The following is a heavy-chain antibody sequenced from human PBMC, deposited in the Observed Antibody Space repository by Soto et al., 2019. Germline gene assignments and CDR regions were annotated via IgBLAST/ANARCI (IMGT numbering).Heavy chain of an antibody. CDR3: ATVDISTWIDGMDV. CDR2: TFPMFGKA. CDR1: GGTFSSYA. V-gene: IGHV1-69*06. D-gene: IGHD6-13*01. Sequence: QVQLVQSGAEVKKPGSSVTVSCKASGGTFSSYAISWVRQAPGQGLEWMGGTFPMFGKANYAQKFQGRVTISADKSTSTAYMELSSLTSEDTAVYYCATVDISTWIDGMDVWGQGTTVTVSS. J-gene: IGHJ6*02.